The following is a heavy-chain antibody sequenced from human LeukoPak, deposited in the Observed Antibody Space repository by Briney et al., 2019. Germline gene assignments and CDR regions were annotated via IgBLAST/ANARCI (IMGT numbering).Heavy chain of an antibody. Sequence: PSETLSLTCTVSGGSISSSSYYWGWIRQPPGKGLEWIGSIYYSGSTNYNPSLKSRVTISVDTSKNQFSLKLSSVTAADTAVYYCARGYSSSWRYYYYGMDVWGQGTTVTVSS. CDR3: ARGYSSSWRYYYYGMDV. CDR1: GGSISSSSYY. V-gene: IGHV4-39*07. J-gene: IGHJ6*02. D-gene: IGHD6-13*01. CDR2: IYYSGST.